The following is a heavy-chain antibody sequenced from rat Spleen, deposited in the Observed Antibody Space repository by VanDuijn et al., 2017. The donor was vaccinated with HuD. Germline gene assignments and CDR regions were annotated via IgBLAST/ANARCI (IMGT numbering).Heavy chain of an antibody. J-gene: IGHJ2*01. D-gene: IGHD1-10*01. CDR1: GFTFSDSD. V-gene: IGHV5-7*01. Sequence: EVQLVESVGGLVQPGRSLNLSCAASGFTFSDSDMAWVRPAPKKGLEWVATISYDGSSTNSLDSVKVRFTISRDNAQSTLYLQMDSLRSEDTATYYCARRIITTNYFDYWGQGVMVTVSS. CDR2: ISYDGSST. CDR3: ARRIITTNYFDY.